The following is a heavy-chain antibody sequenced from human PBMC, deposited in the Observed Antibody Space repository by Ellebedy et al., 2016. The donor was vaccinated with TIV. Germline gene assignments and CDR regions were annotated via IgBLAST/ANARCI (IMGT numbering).Heavy chain of an antibody. J-gene: IGHJ4*02. CDR3: SREGENTVMALDY. CDR2: INHSGNT. V-gene: IGHV4-59*12. D-gene: IGHD5-18*01. Sequence: MPSETLSLTCTVSGGSITSYYWSWIRQPPGKGLEWIGEINHSGNTNYNPSLKSRVTISVDKSKNQFSLKLNSVTAADTAVYYCSREGENTVMALDYWGQGTLVTVSS. CDR1: GGSITSYY.